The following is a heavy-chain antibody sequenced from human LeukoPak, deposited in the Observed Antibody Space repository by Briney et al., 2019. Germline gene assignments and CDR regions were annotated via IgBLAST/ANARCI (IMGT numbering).Heavy chain of an antibody. CDR1: GGSIGSFY. V-gene: IGHV4-59*01. Sequence: SETLSLTCTVSGGSIGSFYWSWIRQPPGKGLEWIGYIYYSGSTNYNPSLKSQVTISVDTSKNQFSLKLNSVTAADTAVYYCARGSVLVALDYWGQGTLVTVSS. CDR2: IYYSGST. CDR3: ARGSVLVALDY. D-gene: IGHD3-3*01. J-gene: IGHJ4*02.